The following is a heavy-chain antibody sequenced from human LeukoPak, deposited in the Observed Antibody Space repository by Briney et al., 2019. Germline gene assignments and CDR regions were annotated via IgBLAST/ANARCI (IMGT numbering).Heavy chain of an antibody. CDR3: AKDLGVYYDFWSGYFVPTNWFDP. Sequence: PGGSLRHSCAASGFTFCSYAMRWVRPAPGKGLEWVSALSGSGGRTHYADSVKGRFTISRDNSKNTPYLHINSRRAEDPAVYYCAKDLGVYYDFWSGYFVPTNWFDPWSEGTLVTVSS. CDR2: LSGSGGRT. CDR1: GFTFCSYA. D-gene: IGHD3-3*01. V-gene: IGHV3-23*01. J-gene: IGHJ5*02.